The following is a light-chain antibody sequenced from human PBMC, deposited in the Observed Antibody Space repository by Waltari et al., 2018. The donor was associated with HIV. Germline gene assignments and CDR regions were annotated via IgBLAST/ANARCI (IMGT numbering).Light chain of an antibody. CDR3: QQIDSYPSTFT. Sequence: DIQLTQSPSFLSASVGDRVTITCRASQGISSYLAWYQQKPGKAPKLLIYSASTLQSGVPSRFSGRGSGTEFTLTISSLQPEDFATYYCQQIDSYPSTFTFGPGTKVDFK. CDR2: SAS. CDR1: QGISSY. V-gene: IGKV1-9*01. J-gene: IGKJ3*01.